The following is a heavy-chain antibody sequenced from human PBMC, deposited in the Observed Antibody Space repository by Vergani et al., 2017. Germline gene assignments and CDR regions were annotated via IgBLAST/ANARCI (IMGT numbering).Heavy chain of an antibody. V-gene: IGHV4-38-2*02. CDR2: IDRTGRT. Sequence: QVQLQESGPRLVKPSETLSLICSVSGYSISSGYFWGWIRQSPGKGMEWLGTIDRTGRTHLSPSLKSRLAISVDTSKNQFYLTLTSVTAADTAGYYCASVTRRGQRAERWGQGILVT. J-gene: IGHJ4*01. D-gene: IGHD1-1*01. CDR1: GYSISSGYF. CDR3: ASVTRRGQRAER.